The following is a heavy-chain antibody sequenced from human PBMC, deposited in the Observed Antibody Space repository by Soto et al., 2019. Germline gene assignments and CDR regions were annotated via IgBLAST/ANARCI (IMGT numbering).Heavy chain of an antibody. CDR2: IYWYNDK. CDR1: GFPLNTSGVA. CDR3: AHKSVGFHYFDY. J-gene: IGHJ4*02. V-gene: IGHV2-5*01. D-gene: IGHD1-26*01. Sequence: QITLKESGPTLVKPTQTLTLTCTFSGFPLNTSGVAVAWIRQPPERALEWLVLIYWYNDKHYSPTLKSRLTITRDTSKNQVVLMMTNMDPVDTATYYCAHKSVGFHYFDYWGQGTLVTVSP.